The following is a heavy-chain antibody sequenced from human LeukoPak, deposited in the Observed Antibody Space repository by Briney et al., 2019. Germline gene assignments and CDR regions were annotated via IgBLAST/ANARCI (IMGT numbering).Heavy chain of an antibody. CDR3: ARVPSSEGY. D-gene: IGHD6-19*01. Sequence: GGSLRLSCAASGFTFSDYYMNWVRQAPGKGLEWVSSISSSSTIYYADSVKGRFTISRDNAKNSLYLQMNSLRAEDTAVYYCARVPSSEGYWGQGTLVTVSS. J-gene: IGHJ4*02. V-gene: IGHV3-69-1*01. CDR2: ISSSSTI. CDR1: GFTFSDYY.